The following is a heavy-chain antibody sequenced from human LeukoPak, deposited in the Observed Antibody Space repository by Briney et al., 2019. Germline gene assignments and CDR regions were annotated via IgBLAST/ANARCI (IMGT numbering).Heavy chain of an antibody. Sequence: PGGSLRLSCAASGFTFNTFNMNWVRQAPGKGLEWVSSITSDGDYIYYADSVKGRFTTTRDNVKNSLSLQLNSLRVEDTAVYYCARGHYDVLAASYKWTPDYWGQGTLVTVSS. D-gene: IGHD3-9*01. CDR1: GFTFNTFN. CDR3: ARGHYDVLAASYKWTPDY. V-gene: IGHV3-21*01. J-gene: IGHJ4*02. CDR2: ITSDGDYI.